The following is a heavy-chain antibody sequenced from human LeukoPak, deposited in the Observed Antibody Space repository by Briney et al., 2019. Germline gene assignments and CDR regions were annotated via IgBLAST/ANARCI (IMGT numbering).Heavy chain of an antibody. CDR3: ARHITMVRGVRADHFDY. J-gene: IGHJ4*02. V-gene: IGHV4-61*01. CDR1: GGSVSSGSDY. D-gene: IGHD3-10*01. CDR2: IYYSGST. Sequence: SETLSLTCTVSGGSVSSGSDYWSWIQQPPGKGLEWIGYIYYSGSTNYNPSLKSRVAISVDTSKNQFSLKLSSVTAADTAVYYCARHITMVRGVRADHFDYWGQGTLVTVSS.